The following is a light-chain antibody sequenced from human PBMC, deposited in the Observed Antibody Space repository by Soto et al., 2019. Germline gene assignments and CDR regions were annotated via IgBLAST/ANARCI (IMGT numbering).Light chain of an antibody. CDR1: SSDVGGYNY. Sequence: QSALTQPASVSGSPGQSITISCTGTSSDVGGYNYDSWYQQHPGKAPKLMIYDVSNRPSGVSNRFSGSKSGNTASLTISGLQAEDEADYYCSSYTSSSTPLVFGGGTKLPVL. J-gene: IGLJ2*01. CDR2: DVS. CDR3: SSYTSSSTPLV. V-gene: IGLV2-14*01.